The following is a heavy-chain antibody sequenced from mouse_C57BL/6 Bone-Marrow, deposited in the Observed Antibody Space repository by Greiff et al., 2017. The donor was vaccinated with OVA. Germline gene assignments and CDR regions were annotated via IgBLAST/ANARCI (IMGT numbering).Heavy chain of an antibody. CDR2: IYPGDGDT. CDR3: ARRGTDWYFDV. D-gene: IGHD3-3*01. V-gene: IGHV1-82*01. J-gene: IGHJ1*03. Sequence: VQLQQSGPELVKPGASVKISCKASGYAFSSSWMNWVKQRPGKGLEWIGRIYPGDGDTNYNGKFKGKATLTADKSSSTAYMQLSSLTSEDSAVYFCARRGTDWYFDVWGTGNTGTVSS. CDR1: GYAFSSSW.